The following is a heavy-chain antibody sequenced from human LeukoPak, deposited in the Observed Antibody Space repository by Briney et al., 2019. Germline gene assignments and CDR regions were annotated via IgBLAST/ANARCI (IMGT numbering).Heavy chain of an antibody. V-gene: IGHV4-34*01. Sequence: KPSETLSLTCAVYGGSFSGYYWSWIRQPPGKGLEWIGEINHSGSTNYNPSLKSRVTISVDTSKNQFSLKLSSVTAADTAVYYCARGPTTVTRFFDYWGQGTLVTVSS. CDR3: ARGPTTVTRFFDY. D-gene: IGHD4-17*01. CDR2: INHSGST. J-gene: IGHJ4*02. CDR1: GGSFSGYY.